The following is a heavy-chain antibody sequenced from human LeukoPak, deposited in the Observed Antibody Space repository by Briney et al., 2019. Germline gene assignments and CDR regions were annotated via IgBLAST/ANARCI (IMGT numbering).Heavy chain of an antibody. CDR2: TYYRSTWYN. Sequence: SETLSLTCTVSGGSVNSGSYYWNWIRQSPSRGLEWLGRTYYRSTWYNDYAVSVRGRITVNPDTSKNQFSLHLNSVTPEDTAVYYCARRLTQYDCFDPWGQGILVTVSS. CDR1: GGSVNSGSYY. J-gene: IGHJ5*02. D-gene: IGHD2-2*01. CDR3: ARRLTQYDCFDP. V-gene: IGHV6-1*01.